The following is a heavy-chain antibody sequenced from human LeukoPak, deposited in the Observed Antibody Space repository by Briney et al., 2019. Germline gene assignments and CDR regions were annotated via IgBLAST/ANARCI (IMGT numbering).Heavy chain of an antibody. J-gene: IGHJ4*02. V-gene: IGHV3-11*05. Sequence: PVQPLDSPSVTTRGSIYTFYADSVKGRFTISRDNAKNSLSLQMNSLRAEDTAVYYCAKDCDILTGYSDYWGQGTLVTVSS. CDR2: TTRGSIYT. CDR3: AKDCDILTGYSDY. D-gene: IGHD3-9*01.